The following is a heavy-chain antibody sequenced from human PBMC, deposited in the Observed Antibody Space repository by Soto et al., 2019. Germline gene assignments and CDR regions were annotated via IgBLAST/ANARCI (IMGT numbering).Heavy chain of an antibody. CDR3: AREGGSYDSGGYLIRGAFDI. CDR2: IYFRGNT. V-gene: IGHV4-31*03. Sequence: ASETLSLTCSVSGDSISRIDYYWTWIRQHPEKGLEWLGNIYFRGNTYYSPSLESRLTISVDTSKNQFSLKLTSVTAADTAVYYCAREGGSYDSGGYLIRGAFDIWGQGTMVTVSS. D-gene: IGHD3-22*01. CDR1: GDSISRIDYY. J-gene: IGHJ3*02.